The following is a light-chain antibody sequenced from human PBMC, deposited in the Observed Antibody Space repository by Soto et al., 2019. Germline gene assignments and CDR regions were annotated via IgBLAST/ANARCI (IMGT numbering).Light chain of an antibody. CDR3: CSYAGTVAYV. V-gene: IGLV2-23*02. CDR2: EVN. CDR1: GSDVGAYNL. J-gene: IGLJ1*01. Sequence: QSVRTQPASVSGSPGQSITISCAGTGSDVGAYNLVSWYQQHPGKAPKIIICEVNTRPSGISNRLSGSKSGDTASLTISGLQSEDEADYFCCSYAGTVAYVFGTGTKVTV.